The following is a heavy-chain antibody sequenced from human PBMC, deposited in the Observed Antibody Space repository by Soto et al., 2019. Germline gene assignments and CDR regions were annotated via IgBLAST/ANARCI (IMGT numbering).Heavy chain of an antibody. D-gene: IGHD6-13*01. CDR2: VYYSGST. CDR1: GGSISSYY. CDR3: ASQAGPDAFDI. J-gene: IGHJ3*02. Sequence: LETLFLTCTVSGGSISSYYWSWIRQPPGKGLEWIGYVYYSGSTNYNPSLKSRVTISVDTSKNQFSLKLSSVTAADTAVYYCASQAGPDAFDIWGQATMVTVSS. V-gene: IGHV4-59*01.